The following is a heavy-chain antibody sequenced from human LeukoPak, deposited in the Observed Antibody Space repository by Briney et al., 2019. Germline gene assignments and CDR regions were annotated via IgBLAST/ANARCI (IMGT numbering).Heavy chain of an antibody. V-gene: IGHV4-39*07. Sequence: SETLSLTCTVSGGSMSSSSYYWGWIRQPPGKVLEWIGSIYYSGSTYYNPSLKSRVTISVDTSKNQFSLKLSSVTAADTAVYYCARDIASDSGSYYWGQGTLVTVSS. J-gene: IGHJ4*02. D-gene: IGHD1-26*01. CDR3: ARDIASDSGSYY. CDR2: IYYSGST. CDR1: GGSMSSSSYY.